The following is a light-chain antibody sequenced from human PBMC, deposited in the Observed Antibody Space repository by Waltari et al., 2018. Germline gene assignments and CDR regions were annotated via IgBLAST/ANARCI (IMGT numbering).Light chain of an antibody. Sequence: DIQMTQSPSSLSASVGDRVTITCRASRDIFNYLNWYQQKPGKAPKFLIHAATTLHSGVPSRFSGSGSGTDFTLTISSLQPEDFATYYCQQSYSTLYTFGQGTKLEIK. CDR3: QQSYSTLYT. V-gene: IGKV1-39*01. CDR2: AAT. J-gene: IGKJ2*01. CDR1: RDIFNY.